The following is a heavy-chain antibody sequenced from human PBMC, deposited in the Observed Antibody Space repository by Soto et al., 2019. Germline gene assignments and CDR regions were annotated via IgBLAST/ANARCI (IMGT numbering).Heavy chain of an antibody. CDR2: IYPDDSDT. V-gene: IGHV5-51*01. CDR3: ARPTYCSSTSCSPFDY. CDR1: GYSFFSHW. D-gene: IGHD2-2*01. Sequence: GESLKISCKGSGYSFFSHWIAWVRQMPGKGLEWMGIIYPDDSDTRYSPSFQGQVTISADKSINTAYLQWSSLEASDTAMYYCARPTYCSSTSCSPFDYWGHGTRVTV. J-gene: IGHJ4*01.